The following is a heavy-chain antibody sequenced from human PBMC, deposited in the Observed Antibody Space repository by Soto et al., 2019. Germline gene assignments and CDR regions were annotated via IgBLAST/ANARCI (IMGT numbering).Heavy chain of an antibody. J-gene: IGHJ4*02. D-gene: IGHD6-13*01. CDR3: ARRSSSWYFDY. CDR1: GFTFSSYA. V-gene: IGHV3-23*01. Sequence: SLRLSCAASGFTFSSYAMNWVRQAPGKGLEWVSVISGSDGSTYYADSVKGRFTISRDNSKNTLSLQMNSLRAEDTAVYYCARRSSSWYFDYWGQGTLVTVSS. CDR2: ISGSDGST.